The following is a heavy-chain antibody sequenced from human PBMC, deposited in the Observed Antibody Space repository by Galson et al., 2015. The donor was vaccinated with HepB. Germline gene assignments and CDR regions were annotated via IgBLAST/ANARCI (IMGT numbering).Heavy chain of an antibody. CDR2: IIPIFGTA. V-gene: IGHV1-69*13. CDR1: GGTFSSYA. J-gene: IGHJ4*02. Sequence: SVKVSCKASGGTFSSYAISWVRQAPGQGLEWMGGIIPIFGTANYAQKFQGRVTITADESTSTAYMELSSLRSEDTAVYYCARDLDQVAVAGTPDFYYWGQGTLVTVSS. CDR3: ARDLDQVAVAGTPDFYY. D-gene: IGHD6-19*01.